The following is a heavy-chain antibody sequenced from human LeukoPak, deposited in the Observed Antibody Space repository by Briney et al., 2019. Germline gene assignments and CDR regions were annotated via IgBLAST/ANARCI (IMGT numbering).Heavy chain of an antibody. CDR3: ARDPGFYYMDV. Sequence: GGALKLSFATPGFSFNTHAMTWGPQAPGEGAEWGSSVSGSDDTTYYADSVKGRFTISRDNAKNTLYLQMNNLRAEDTAVYYCARDPGFYYMDVWGKGTTVTVSS. D-gene: IGHD5-12*01. V-gene: IGHV3-23*01. J-gene: IGHJ6*03. CDR1: GFSFNTHA. CDR2: VSGSDDTT.